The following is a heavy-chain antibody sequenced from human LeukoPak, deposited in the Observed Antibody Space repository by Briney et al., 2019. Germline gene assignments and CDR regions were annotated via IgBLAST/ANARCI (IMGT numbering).Heavy chain of an antibody. CDR2: ISWNSGSI. CDR3: AKDRRLGHYDILTGYWRGFDY. V-gene: IGHV3-9*01. Sequence: GESLRLSCAASGFTFDDYAMRWVRQAPGKGLEWVSGISWNSGSIGYADSVKGRFTISRDNAKNSLYLQMNSLRAEDTALYYCAKDRRLGHYDILTGYWRGFDYWGQGTLVTVSS. D-gene: IGHD3-9*01. CDR1: GFTFDDYA. J-gene: IGHJ4*02.